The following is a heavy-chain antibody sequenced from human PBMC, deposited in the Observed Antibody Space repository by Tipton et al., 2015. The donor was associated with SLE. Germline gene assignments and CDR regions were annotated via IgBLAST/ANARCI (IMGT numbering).Heavy chain of an antibody. Sequence: TLSLTCAVYGGSFSGYYWSWIRQPPGKGLEWIGEINHSGSTNYNPSLKSRVTISVDTSKNQFSLKLSSVTAADTAVYYCARLTTIFGVGVSDYWGPGTLVTVSS. J-gene: IGHJ4*02. V-gene: IGHV4-34*01. CDR1: GGSFSGYY. CDR2: INHSGST. D-gene: IGHD3-3*01. CDR3: ARLTTIFGVGVSDY.